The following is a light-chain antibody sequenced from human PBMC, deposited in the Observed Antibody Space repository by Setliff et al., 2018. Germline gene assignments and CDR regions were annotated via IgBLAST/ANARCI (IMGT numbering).Light chain of an antibody. CDR2: GDI. J-gene: IGLJ1*01. CDR1: SSNIGAGFT. V-gene: IGLV1-40*01. Sequence: QRVTISCTGSSSNIGAGFTVHWYQQLPGMAPKLLIYGDINRPSGVPDRFSGSRSGTSASLAITGLQAEDEADYYCQSYGGSVSGYVFGSGTKVTVL. CDR3: QSYGGSVSGYV.